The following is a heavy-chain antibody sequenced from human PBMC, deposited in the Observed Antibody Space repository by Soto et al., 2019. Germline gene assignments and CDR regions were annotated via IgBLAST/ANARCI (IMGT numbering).Heavy chain of an antibody. Sequence: QVQLVQSGAEVKKPGSSVKVSCKASGGTFSSDAISWVRQAPGQGLEWMGGIIPIFGTANYAQKFQGRVTITADKSTSTAYMELSSLRCEDTAVYYCARGKGYCSGGSCYNENWFDPWGQGTLVTVSS. CDR3: ARGKGYCSGGSCYNENWFDP. D-gene: IGHD2-15*01. CDR2: IIPIFGTA. CDR1: GGTFSSDA. V-gene: IGHV1-69*06. J-gene: IGHJ5*02.